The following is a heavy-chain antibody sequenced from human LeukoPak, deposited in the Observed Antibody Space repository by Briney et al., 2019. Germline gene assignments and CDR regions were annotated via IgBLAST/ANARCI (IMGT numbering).Heavy chain of an antibody. J-gene: IGHJ4*02. Sequence: PGGSLRLSCAASGFTFSSYGMHWVRQAPGKGLEWISYISGSGSTVYYTDSAKGRFTVSRDNGKNSLYLQMNSLRVEDTGVYYCAREGIREGGRGGQFDYWGQGALVTVSS. D-gene: IGHD6-13*01. CDR3: AREGIREGGRGGQFDY. V-gene: IGHV3-48*04. CDR1: GFTFSSYG. CDR2: ISGSGSTV.